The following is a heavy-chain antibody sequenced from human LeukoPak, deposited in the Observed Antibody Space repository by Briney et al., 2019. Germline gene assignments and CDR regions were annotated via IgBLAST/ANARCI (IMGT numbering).Heavy chain of an antibody. V-gene: IGHV3-30-3*01. D-gene: IGHD2-2*03. CDR3: AREMASIGFDAFDV. Sequence: GGSLRLSCAASGFTFDTYALHWVRQAPGKGLEWVAGISFDGSNDYFADFVQARFSISRDNSKSVLYLQMNSLRTDDTAVYYCAREMASIGFDAFDVWGQGTMVTVSS. CDR1: GFTFDTYA. J-gene: IGHJ3*01. CDR2: ISFDGSND.